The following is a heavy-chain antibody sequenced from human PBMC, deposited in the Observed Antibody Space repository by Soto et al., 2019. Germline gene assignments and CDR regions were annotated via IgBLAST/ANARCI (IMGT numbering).Heavy chain of an antibody. D-gene: IGHD3-22*01. CDR3: ARDPAYYYDSSGYYYARLGGMDV. CDR2: ISSDGSNK. J-gene: IGHJ6*02. CDR1: GFPFGDFG. V-gene: IGHV3-30*03. Sequence: GGSLRLSCAASGFPFGDFGMHWLRQAPGKGRGGVAVISSDGSNKYYADSVKGRFPISRDNSKNTLYLQMNSLRAEDTAVYYCARDPAYYYDSSGYYYARLGGMDVWGQGTTVNSP.